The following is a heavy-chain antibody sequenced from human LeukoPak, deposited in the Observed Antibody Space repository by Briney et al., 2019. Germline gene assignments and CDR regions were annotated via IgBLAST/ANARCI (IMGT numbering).Heavy chain of an antibody. CDR3: ARVELHVDSGFLGGLDY. D-gene: IGHD3-22*01. J-gene: IGHJ4*01. Sequence: GESLKISCKGSGYSFTDDWIAWVRQMPGKGLEWMGIIHTGNSDTRYSPSFEGHVIMSVDKSISTAYVQWTNVEASDTAMYYCARVELHVDSGFLGGLDYWGRGTPVTVSS. V-gene: IGHV5-51*01. CDR1: GYSFTDDW. CDR2: IHTGNSDT.